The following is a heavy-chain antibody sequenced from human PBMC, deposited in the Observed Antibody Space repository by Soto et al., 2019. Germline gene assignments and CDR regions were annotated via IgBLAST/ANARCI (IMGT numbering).Heavy chain of an antibody. V-gene: IGHV4-59*08. Sequence: QGQLQQSGPGLVKPSETLSLTCTVSSGPSRSHNGCWIRQPPGGGLGWIGYIYHHGDTSYNPSLSSRVTISAATTTTHRSPTLRCATAADPAVYYCVSLAIGDLHGPVDGWGPGPRVSASS. CDR1: SGPSRSHN. CDR2: IYHHGDT. J-gene: IGHJ6*01. CDR3: VSLAIGDLHGPVDG. D-gene: IGHD3-10*01.